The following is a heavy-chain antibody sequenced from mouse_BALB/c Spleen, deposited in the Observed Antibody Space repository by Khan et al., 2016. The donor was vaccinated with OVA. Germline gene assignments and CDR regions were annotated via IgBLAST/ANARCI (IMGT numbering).Heavy chain of an antibody. D-gene: IGHD2-12*01. J-gene: IGHJ4*01. V-gene: IGHV9-4*02. CDR3: ARGWGAYYRNDGDAMEY. Sequence: QIQLVQSGPELKKPGETVRISCKASGYTFTTAGIQWVQKMPGKGLKWIGWINTHSGVPKYAEDFKGRFAFSLEISVNTAYLQITNLKNEDTATYGCARGWGAYYRNDGDAMEYWGQGTSVTVSS. CDR1: GYTFTTAG. CDR2: INTHSGVP.